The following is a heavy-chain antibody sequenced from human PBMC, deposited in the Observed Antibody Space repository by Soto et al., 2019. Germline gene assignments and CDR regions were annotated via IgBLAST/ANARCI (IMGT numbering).Heavy chain of an antibody. CDR1: GYTFTSYY. Sequence: ASVKVSCKASGYTFTSYYINWVRQATGQGLEWMGWMNPNSGNTVYAQKFQGRVTMTRNTSISTAYMELSSLRSEDTAVYFCALSIHGGILPSYSDMDAWGQGNPVTVSS. V-gene: IGHV1-8*01. J-gene: IGHJ6*02. D-gene: IGHD2-21*01. CDR2: MNPNSGNT. CDR3: ALSIHGGILPSYSDMDA.